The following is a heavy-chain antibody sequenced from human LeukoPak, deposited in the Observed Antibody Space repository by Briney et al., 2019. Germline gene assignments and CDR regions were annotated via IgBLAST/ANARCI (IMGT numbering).Heavy chain of an antibody. CDR1: GFTFSSYG. Sequence: GGSLRLSCAASGFTFSSYGMHWVRQAPGKGLEWVAVISYDGSNKYYADSVKGRFTISRDNSKNTLYLQMNSLRPEDTAVYYCARDEGTVTNYYYGMDVWGQGTTVTVSS. V-gene: IGHV3-30*03. D-gene: IGHD4-17*01. CDR3: ARDEGTVTNYYYGMDV. J-gene: IGHJ6*02. CDR2: ISYDGSNK.